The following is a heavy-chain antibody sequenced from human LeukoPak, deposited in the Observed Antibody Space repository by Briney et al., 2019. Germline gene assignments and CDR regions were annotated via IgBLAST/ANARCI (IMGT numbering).Heavy chain of an antibody. CDR2: ISRTGGNT. CDR1: GFTFSSYA. CDR3: AKDRSRAAVPADHYYYYGMDV. Sequence: PGGSLRLSCAASGFTFSSYAMSWVRQAPEKGLEWVSAISRTGGNTYYTGSVKGRFTISRDNSKNTLYLQMNSLRAEDTAVYYCAKDRSRAAVPADHYYYYGMDVWGQGTTVTVSS. V-gene: IGHV3-23*01. J-gene: IGHJ6*02. D-gene: IGHD6-19*01.